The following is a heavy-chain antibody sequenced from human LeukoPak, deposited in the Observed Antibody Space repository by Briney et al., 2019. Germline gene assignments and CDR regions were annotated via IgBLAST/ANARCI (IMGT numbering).Heavy chain of an antibody. CDR1: GYTFTSYG. D-gene: IGHD6-19*01. J-gene: IGHJ4*02. CDR3: ARSVAPYNYFDY. V-gene: IGHV1-18*01. CDR2: ISAYNGNT. Sequence: ASVRVSCKASGYTFTSYGISWVRQAPGQGLEWMGWISAYNGNTNYAQKLQGRVTMTTDTSTSTAYMELRSLRSDDTAVYYCARSVAPYNYFDYWGQGTLVTVSS.